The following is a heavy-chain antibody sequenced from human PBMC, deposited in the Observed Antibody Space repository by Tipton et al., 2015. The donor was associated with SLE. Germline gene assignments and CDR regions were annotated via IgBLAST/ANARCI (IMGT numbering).Heavy chain of an antibody. J-gene: IGHJ3*02. Sequence: TLSLTRTVSGVSISSHYWRWIRQPPGKGLEWIGYMYFSGSTNYNPSLQSRVTIPIDTSKNQLSLKLNSVTAADTAVYYCARDFGYSASWRFPFIWGQGTLVTVSS. D-gene: IGHD6-13*01. CDR2: MYFSGST. V-gene: IGHV4-59*11. CDR3: ARDFGYSASWRFPFI. CDR1: GVSISSHY.